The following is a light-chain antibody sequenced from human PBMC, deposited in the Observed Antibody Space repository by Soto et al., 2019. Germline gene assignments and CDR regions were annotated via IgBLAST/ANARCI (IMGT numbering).Light chain of an antibody. V-gene: IGKV3-15*01. Sequence: EIVMTQSPATLSVSPGERATLSCRASQSVISNVAWYQQKPGQAPRLLIYDASTRATGIPARFSGSGSGTEFTLTISSLQSEDFAVYYCQQYNNWPPPWTFGQGTKVEIK. J-gene: IGKJ1*01. CDR3: QQYNNWPPPWT. CDR2: DAS. CDR1: QSVISN.